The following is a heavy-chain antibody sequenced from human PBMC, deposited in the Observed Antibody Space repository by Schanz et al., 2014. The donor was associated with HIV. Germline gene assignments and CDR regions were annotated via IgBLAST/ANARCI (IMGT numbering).Heavy chain of an antibody. J-gene: IGHJ4*02. V-gene: IGHV3-15*01. CDR1: GFTFSNAW. CDR3: TTRRVLGVGQDF. D-gene: IGHD3-3*01. Sequence: EVQLVESGGGLVKPGGSLRLSCAASGFTFSNAWMSWVRQAPGKGLEWVGRIKSKTDGGTTDYAAPVKGRFTISRDDSKNTLYLQMNSLKTEDTAVYFCTTRRVLGVGQDFWGRGTLVTVSS. CDR2: IKSKTDGGTT.